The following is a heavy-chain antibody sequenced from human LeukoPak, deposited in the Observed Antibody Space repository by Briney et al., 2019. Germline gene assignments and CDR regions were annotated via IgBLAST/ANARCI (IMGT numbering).Heavy chain of an antibody. J-gene: IGHJ6*04. CDR2: MNPNSGNT. CDR3: ARDQDSAAGGMDV. D-gene: IGHD6-13*01. Sequence: ASVKVSCKASGYTFTSYDINWVRQATGQGLEWMGWMNPNSGNTGYAQKLQGRVTMTTDTSTSTAYMELRSLRSDDTAVYYCARDQDSAAGGMDVWGKGTTVTVSS. CDR1: GYTFTSYD. V-gene: IGHV1-8*01.